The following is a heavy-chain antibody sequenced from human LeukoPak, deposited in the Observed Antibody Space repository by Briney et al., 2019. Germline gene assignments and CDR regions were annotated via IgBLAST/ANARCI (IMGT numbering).Heavy chain of an antibody. CDR2: ISSSGSTI. CDR3: ARDLGDGVAAIHWFDP. CDR1: GFTFSSYS. V-gene: IGHV3-48*04. J-gene: IGHJ5*02. Sequence: GGSLRLSCAASGFTFSSYSMNWVRQAPGKGLEWVSYISSSGSTIYYADSVKGRFTISRDNAKNSLYLQMNSLRAEDTAVYYCARDLGDGVAAIHWFDPWGQGTLVTVSS. D-gene: IGHD2-15*01.